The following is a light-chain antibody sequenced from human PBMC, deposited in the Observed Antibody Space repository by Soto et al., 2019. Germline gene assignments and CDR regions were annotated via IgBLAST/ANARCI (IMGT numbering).Light chain of an antibody. CDR3: QQRYTWPLS. V-gene: IGKV3-11*01. CDR2: ATS. J-gene: IGKJ4*01. CDR1: QGIFSH. Sequence: IVLTQSPATLSLSPGERATLSCRASQGIFSHLDWFQQKPGQAPRLLIYATSNRASGVPARFSGSGSGTDFTLTISSLEAEDFAVYYCQQRYTWPLSFGGGTKVEIK.